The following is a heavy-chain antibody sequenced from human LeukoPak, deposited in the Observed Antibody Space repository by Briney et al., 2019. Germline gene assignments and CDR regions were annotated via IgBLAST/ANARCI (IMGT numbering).Heavy chain of an antibody. J-gene: IGHJ4*02. D-gene: IGHD3-10*01. CDR1: GYTFTGYY. CDR2: TNPNSGGT. V-gene: IGHV1-2*02. Sequence: ASVKVSCKASGYTFTGYYMHRVRRAPGQGLEWMGWTNPNSGGTNYAQKFQGRVTMTRDTSISTAYMELSRLRSDDTAVYYCARDVGSGSYSFDYWGQGTLVTVSS. CDR3: ARDVGSGSYSFDY.